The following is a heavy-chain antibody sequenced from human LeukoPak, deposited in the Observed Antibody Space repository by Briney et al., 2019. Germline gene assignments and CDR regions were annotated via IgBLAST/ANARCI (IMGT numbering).Heavy chain of an antibody. V-gene: IGHV3-30-3*01. CDR2: ISYDGSNK. CDR3: AREAAGGVVIPFDY. CDR1: GFTFSSYA. Sequence: PGGSLRLSCAASGFTFSSYAMHWVRQAPGKGLEWVAVISYDGSNKYYAGSVKGRFTISRDNSESTLYLQMNSLRAEDTAVYYCAREAAGGVVIPFDYWGQGTLVTVSS. J-gene: IGHJ4*02. D-gene: IGHD3-3*01.